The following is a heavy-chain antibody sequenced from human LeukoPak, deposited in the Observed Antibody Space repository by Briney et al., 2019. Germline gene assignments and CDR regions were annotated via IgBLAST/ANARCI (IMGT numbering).Heavy chain of an antibody. Sequence: ASVKVSCKASGYTFTGYYMHWVRQAPGKGLEWMGGFDPEDGETIYAQRFQGRVTMTEDTSTDTAYMELSSLRSEDTAVYYCATTPPYSSSWYDFSYWGQGTLVTVSS. V-gene: IGHV1-24*01. CDR3: ATTPPYSSSWYDFSY. D-gene: IGHD6-13*01. CDR1: GYTFTGYY. J-gene: IGHJ4*02. CDR2: FDPEDGET.